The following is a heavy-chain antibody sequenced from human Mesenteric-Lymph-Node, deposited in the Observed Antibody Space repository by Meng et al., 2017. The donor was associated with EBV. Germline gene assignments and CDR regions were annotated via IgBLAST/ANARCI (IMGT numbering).Heavy chain of an antibody. J-gene: IGHJ4*02. CDR1: GYTFTHYA. V-gene: IGHV7-4-1*02. D-gene: IGHD3-16*01. CDR2: IDTNTGSP. CDR3: ARDWSSVIMNKGNY. Sequence: QVERVQCRSELKKPGASVKVPCKASGYTFTHYALDWVRQAPRQGLEWMGWIDTNTGSPTYAQGFTGRFVFSLDTSVSTAYLQITSLKADDSAVYYCARDWSSVIMNKGNYWGQGTLVTVSS.